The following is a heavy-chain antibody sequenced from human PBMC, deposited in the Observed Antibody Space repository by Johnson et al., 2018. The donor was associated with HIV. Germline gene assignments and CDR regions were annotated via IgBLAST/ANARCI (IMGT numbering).Heavy chain of an antibody. CDR2: ISYDGSNK. J-gene: IGHJ3*02. Sequence: QVQLLESGGGLVQPGRSLRLSCAASGFTFSSYAMHWVRQAPGKGLEWVAVISYDGSNKYYADSVKGRFTISRDNCKNKLYLQMKSLRAEDTAVYYCARVYSSSSAHAFDIWGQGTMVTVSS. CDR1: GFTFSSYA. D-gene: IGHD6-6*01. V-gene: IGHV3-30*04. CDR3: ARVYSSSSAHAFDI.